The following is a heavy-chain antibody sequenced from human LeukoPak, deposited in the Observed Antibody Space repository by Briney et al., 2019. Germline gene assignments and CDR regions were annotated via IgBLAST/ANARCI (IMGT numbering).Heavy chain of an antibody. CDR3: ARGGYSYGAFDY. J-gene: IGHJ4*02. Sequence: GSLRLSCAASGFPFSSYAMSWVRQAPGKGLEWVSAINGSGGSTYYADSVKGRFTISRDNSKNTLYLQMNSLRSEDTAVYYCARGGYSYGAFDYWGQGTLVTVSS. CDR2: INGSGGST. CDR1: GFPFSSYA. V-gene: IGHV3-23*01. D-gene: IGHD5-18*01.